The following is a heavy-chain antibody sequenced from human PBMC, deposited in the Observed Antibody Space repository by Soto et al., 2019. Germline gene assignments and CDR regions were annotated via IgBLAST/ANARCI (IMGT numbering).Heavy chain of an antibody. CDR2: IKQDGSEK. Sequence: GSLRLSCAASGFTFSSYWMSWVRQAPGKGLEWVANIKQDGSEKYYVDSVKGRFTISRDNAKNSLYLQMNSLRAEDTAVYYCARDLGYGGYAPYYYSGMDVWGQGTTVTVSS. J-gene: IGHJ6*02. V-gene: IGHV3-7*01. CDR1: GFTFSSYW. CDR3: ARDLGYGGYAPYYYSGMDV. D-gene: IGHD5-12*01.